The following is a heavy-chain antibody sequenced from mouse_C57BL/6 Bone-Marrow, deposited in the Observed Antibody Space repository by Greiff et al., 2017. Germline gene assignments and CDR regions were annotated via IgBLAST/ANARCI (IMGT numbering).Heavy chain of an antibody. CDR2: IDPEDGDT. CDR1: GFNIKDDY. CDR3: TTRFMDY. J-gene: IGHJ4*01. Sequence: VQLQQSGAELVRPGASVKLSCTASGFNIKDDYMHWVKQRPEQGLEWIGWIDPEDGDTEYASKFQGKATITADTSSNTAYLQLSSLTSEDTAVYCGTTRFMDYWGQGTSVTVSS. V-gene: IGHV14-4*01.